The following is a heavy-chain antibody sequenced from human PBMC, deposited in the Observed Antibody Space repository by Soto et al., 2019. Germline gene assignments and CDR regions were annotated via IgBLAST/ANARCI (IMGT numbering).Heavy chain of an antibody. CDR3: ASPTGIVGATLDY. Sequence: QVQLVESGGGVVQPGRSLRLSCAASGFTFSSYAMHWVRQAPGKGLEWVAVISYDGSNKYYADSVKGRFTISRDNSKNTLYLQMNSLRAEDTAVSYCASPTGIVGATLDYWGQGTLVTVSS. D-gene: IGHD1-26*01. V-gene: IGHV3-30-3*01. CDR1: GFTFSSYA. CDR2: ISYDGSNK. J-gene: IGHJ4*02.